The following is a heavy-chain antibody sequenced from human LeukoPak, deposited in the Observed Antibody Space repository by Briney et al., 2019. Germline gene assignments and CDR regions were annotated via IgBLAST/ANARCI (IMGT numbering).Heavy chain of an antibody. V-gene: IGHV4-39*07. D-gene: IGHD1-26*01. CDR2: IYYSGST. Sequence: SETLSLTCTVSGGSVSGSSYYCGWIRQPPGKGLEWIGSIYYSGSTYYNPSLKSRVTISVDTSKNQFSLKLSSVTAADTAVYYCARSPSKWELPWLYYFDFWGQGTLVTVSS. CDR1: GGSVSGSSYY. CDR3: ARSPSKWELPWLYYFDF. J-gene: IGHJ4*02.